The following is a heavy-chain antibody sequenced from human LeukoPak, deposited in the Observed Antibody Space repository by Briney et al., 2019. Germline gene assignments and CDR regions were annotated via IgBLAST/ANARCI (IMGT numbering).Heavy chain of an antibody. Sequence: GGSLRLSCAASGFTFDDYAMHWVRQAPGKGLEWVSGISWNSGSIGYADSVKGRFTISKDNAKNSLYLQMNSLRAEDMALYYCAKGGSSGYYSYFDYWGQGTLVTVSS. J-gene: IGHJ4*02. V-gene: IGHV3-9*03. CDR3: AKGGSSGYYSYFDY. D-gene: IGHD3-22*01. CDR1: GFTFDDYA. CDR2: ISWNSGSI.